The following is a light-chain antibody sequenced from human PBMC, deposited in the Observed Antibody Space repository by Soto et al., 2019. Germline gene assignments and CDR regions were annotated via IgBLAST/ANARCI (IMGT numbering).Light chain of an antibody. Sequence: EIGLTQAPGTLSLSPGEGATLSCRASQSVSTNFFAWYQQKPGQAPRLLIYGASTRATGIPDRFSGSGSGTDFTLTISRLEPEDYAVYYCQQYGRTSWTFGQGTKVDIK. CDR3: QQYGRTSWT. J-gene: IGKJ1*01. CDR1: QSVSTNF. CDR2: GAS. V-gene: IGKV3-20*01.